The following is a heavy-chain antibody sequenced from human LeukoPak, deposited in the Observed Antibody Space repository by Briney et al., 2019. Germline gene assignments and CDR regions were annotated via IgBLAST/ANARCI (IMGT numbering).Heavy chain of an antibody. CDR1: GGSFSGYY. Sequence: SETLSLTCAVYGGSFSGYYWRWIRQPPGKGLEWIGEINHSGSTNYNPSLKSRVTISVDTSKNQFSLKLSSVTAADTAVYYCAGRDYYDSSGHGYWGQGTLVTVSS. J-gene: IGHJ4*02. V-gene: IGHV4-34*01. CDR2: INHSGST. D-gene: IGHD3-22*01. CDR3: AGRDYYDSSGHGY.